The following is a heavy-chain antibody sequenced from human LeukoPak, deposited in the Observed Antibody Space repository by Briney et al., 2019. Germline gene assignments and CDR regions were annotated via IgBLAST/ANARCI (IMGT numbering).Heavy chain of an antibody. V-gene: IGHV4-34*01. CDR3: ATIGYYYDSSGYQNYYFDY. D-gene: IGHD3-22*01. J-gene: IGHJ4*02. Sequence: SETLSLTCAVYGGSFSGYYWSWICQPPGKGLEWIGEINHSGSTNYNPSLKSRVTISVDTSKNQFSLKLSSVTAADTAVYYCATIGYYYDSSGYQNYYFDYWGQGTLVTVSS. CDR2: INHSGST. CDR1: GGSFSGYY.